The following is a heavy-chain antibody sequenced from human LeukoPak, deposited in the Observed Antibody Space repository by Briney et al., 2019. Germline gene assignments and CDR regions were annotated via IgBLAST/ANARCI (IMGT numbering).Heavy chain of an antibody. Sequence: EASVKVSCKASGGTFSSYAISWVRQAPGQGLEWMGGIIPIFGTANYAQKIQGRVTITADESTSTAYMELSSLRSEDTAVYYCARGHDYGDYMDYWGQGTLVTVSS. V-gene: IGHV1-69*13. D-gene: IGHD4-17*01. J-gene: IGHJ4*02. CDR2: IIPIFGTA. CDR1: GGTFSSYA. CDR3: ARGHDYGDYMDY.